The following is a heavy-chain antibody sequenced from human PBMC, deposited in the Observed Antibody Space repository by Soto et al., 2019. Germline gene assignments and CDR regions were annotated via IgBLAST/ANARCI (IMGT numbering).Heavy chain of an antibody. CDR1: GGSISSGDYY. J-gene: IGHJ4*02. V-gene: IGHV4-30-4*01. Sequence: SETLSLTCTVSGGSISSGDYYWSWIRQPPGKGLEWIGYIYYSGSTYYNPSLKSRVTISVDTSKNQLSLKLSSVTAADTAVYYCARVSRVLGYSYGYPFDYWGQGTLVTVSS. D-gene: IGHD5-18*01. CDR2: IYYSGST. CDR3: ARVSRVLGYSYGYPFDY.